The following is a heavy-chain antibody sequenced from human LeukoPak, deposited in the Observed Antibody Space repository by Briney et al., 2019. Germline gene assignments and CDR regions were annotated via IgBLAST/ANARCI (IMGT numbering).Heavy chain of an antibody. J-gene: IGHJ4*02. CDR3: ARGDSSSWFYFDY. CDR2: IKQDGSEK. V-gene: IGHV3-7*01. Sequence: GGSLRLSCAASGFTFSSSWMSWVRQAPGKGLEGVANIKQDGSEKYYVDSVKGRFTISRDNAKNSLYLQMNSLRAEDTAVYYCARGDSSSWFYFDYWGQGTLVTVSS. CDR1: GFTFSSSW. D-gene: IGHD6-13*01.